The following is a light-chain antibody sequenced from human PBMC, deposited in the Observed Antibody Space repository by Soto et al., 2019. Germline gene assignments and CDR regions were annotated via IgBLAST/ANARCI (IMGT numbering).Light chain of an antibody. J-gene: IGKJ4*01. CDR3: QQYNSYSRA. CDR2: DAS. V-gene: IGKV1-5*01. CDR1: QSINIW. Sequence: DIQMTQSPSTLSASVGDRVTITCRASQSINIWLAWYQQKPGKAPKRLIYDASSLQSGVPSRFRGSTSGTEFTLTISSLQPDEFATDDCQQYNSYSRAFGGGTKVESK.